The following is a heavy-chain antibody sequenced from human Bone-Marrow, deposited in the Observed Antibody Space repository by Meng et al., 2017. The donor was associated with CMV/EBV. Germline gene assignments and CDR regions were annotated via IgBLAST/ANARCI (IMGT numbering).Heavy chain of an antibody. Sequence: GSFSGYYWSWIRQPPGKGLEWIGEINHSGSTNYNPSLKSRVTISVDTSKNQFSLKLSSATAADTAVYYCARGRTRAWYSSGWYFDYWGQGTLVTVSS. J-gene: IGHJ4*02. V-gene: IGHV4-34*01. D-gene: IGHD6-19*01. CDR3: ARGRTRAWYSSGWYFDY. CDR1: GSFSGYY. CDR2: INHSGST.